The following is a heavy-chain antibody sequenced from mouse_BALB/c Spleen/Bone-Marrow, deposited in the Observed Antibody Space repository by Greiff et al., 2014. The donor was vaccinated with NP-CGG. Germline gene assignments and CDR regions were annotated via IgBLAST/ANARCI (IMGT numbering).Heavy chain of an antibody. CDR3: ARGFPFDY. CDR2: IYPGDGDT. CDR1: GYTFTSYW. J-gene: IGHJ2*01. V-gene: IGHV1-87*01. Sequence: QVQLKQSRAELARPGASVKLSCKASGYTFTSYWMQWVKQRPGQGLEWIGAIYPGDGDTRYTQKFKGKATLTADESSSTAYMQLSSLASEDSAVYYCARGFPFDYWGQGTTLTVSS.